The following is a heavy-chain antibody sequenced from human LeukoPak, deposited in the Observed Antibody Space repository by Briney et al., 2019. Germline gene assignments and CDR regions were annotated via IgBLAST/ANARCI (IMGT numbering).Heavy chain of an antibody. V-gene: IGHV3-33*03. CDR3: AKDLRGIAVAGTGFDY. CDR1: GFTFSSYG. J-gene: IGHJ4*02. D-gene: IGHD6-19*01. Sequence: GGSLRLSCAASGFTFSSYGMHWVRQAPGKGLEWVAVIWYGGSNKYYADSLKGRFTISRDNSKNTLYLQMNSLRAEDTAVYYCAKDLRGIAVAGTGFDYWGQGTLVTVSS. CDR2: IWYGGSNK.